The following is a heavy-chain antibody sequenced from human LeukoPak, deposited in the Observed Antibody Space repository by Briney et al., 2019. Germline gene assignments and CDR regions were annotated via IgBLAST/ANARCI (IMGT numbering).Heavy chain of an antibody. CDR3: ARGEPLYGDYGYNYGMDV. Sequence: GGSLRLSCAASGFTFSSYSVNWVRQAPARGLEWVSYISSSSSTIYYADSVKGRFTISRDNAKSSLYLQMNSLRDEDTAVYYCARGEPLYGDYGYNYGMDVWGQGTTVTVSS. CDR1: GFTFSSYS. CDR2: ISSSSSTI. J-gene: IGHJ6*02. V-gene: IGHV3-48*02. D-gene: IGHD4-17*01.